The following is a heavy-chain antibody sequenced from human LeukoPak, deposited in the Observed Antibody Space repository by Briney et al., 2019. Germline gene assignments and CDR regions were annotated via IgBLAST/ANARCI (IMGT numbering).Heavy chain of an antibody. V-gene: IGHV7-4-1*02. CDR3: ARNPDSYDFWSGYYYYYGMDV. Sequence: ASVKVSCEASGYTFTSYAMNWVRQAPGQGLEWMGWINTNTGNPTYAQGFTGRFVFSLDTSVSTAYLQISSLKAEDTAVYYCARNPDSYDFWSGYYYYYGMDVWGQGTTVTVS. CDR2: INTNTGNP. CDR1: GYTFTSYA. J-gene: IGHJ6*02. D-gene: IGHD3-3*01.